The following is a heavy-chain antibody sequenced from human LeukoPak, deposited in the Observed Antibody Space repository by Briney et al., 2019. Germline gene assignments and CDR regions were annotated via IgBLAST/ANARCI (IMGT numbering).Heavy chain of an antibody. V-gene: IGHV1-69*05. CDR3: ARGGSSGSYYPFDY. D-gene: IGHD3-10*01. CDR1: GGTFSSYA. Sequence: SVKVSXKASGGTFSSYAISWVRQAPGQGLEWMGGIIPIFGTANYAQKFQGRVTITTDESTSTAYMGLSSLRSEDTAVYYCARGGSSGSYYPFDYWGQGTLVTVSS. CDR2: IIPIFGTA. J-gene: IGHJ4*02.